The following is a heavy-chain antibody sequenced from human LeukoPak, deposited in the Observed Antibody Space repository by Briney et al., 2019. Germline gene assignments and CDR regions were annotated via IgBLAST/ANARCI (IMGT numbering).Heavy chain of an antibody. CDR3: ARGRYDSSGYYSDY. Sequence: SETLSLTCTVSGGSISSYYWSWIRQPAGKGLEWIGRIYTSGSTNYNPSLTSRVTISVDTSKNQFSLKLSSVTAADTAVYYCARGRYDSSGYYSDYWGQGTLVTVSS. V-gene: IGHV4-4*07. CDR1: GGSISSYY. J-gene: IGHJ4*02. CDR2: IYTSGST. D-gene: IGHD3-22*01.